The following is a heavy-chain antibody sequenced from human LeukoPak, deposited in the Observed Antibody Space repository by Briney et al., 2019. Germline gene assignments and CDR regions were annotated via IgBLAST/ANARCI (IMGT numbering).Heavy chain of an antibody. CDR3: AAFRGDY. J-gene: IGHJ4*02. CDR1: GFTVSSDF. D-gene: IGHD3-3*02. CDR2: INSGGST. V-gene: IGHV3-53*01. Sequence: GGSLRLSCAASGFTVSSDFMSWVRQAPGKGLEWVALINSGGSTYYADSVTGRFTISRDNSKNTLNFQMNNLRAEDTAVYYCAAFRGDYWGQGTLVSVSS.